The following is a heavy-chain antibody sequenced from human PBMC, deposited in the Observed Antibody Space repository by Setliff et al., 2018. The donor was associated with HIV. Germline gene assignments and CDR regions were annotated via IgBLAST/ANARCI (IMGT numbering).Heavy chain of an antibody. CDR1: GFTFSNAW. V-gene: IGHV3-15*01. J-gene: IGHJ3*02. CDR3: ARVAGYDAFDI. CDR2: IKSKTDGGTT. Sequence: GGSLRLSCAASGFTFSNAWMSWVRQAPGKGLEWVGRIKSKTDGGTTDYAAPVKGRFTISRDDSKNTLYLQMNSLRAEDTAVYYCARVAGYDAFDIWGQGTMVTVSS. D-gene: IGHD6-19*01.